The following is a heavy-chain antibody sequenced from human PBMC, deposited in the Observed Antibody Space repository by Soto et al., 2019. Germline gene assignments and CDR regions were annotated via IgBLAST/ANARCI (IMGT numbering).Heavy chain of an antibody. Sequence: PGGSLRLSCAASGFTFSSYWMHWVRQAPGKGLVWVSRINSDGSSTSYADSVKGRFTISRDNAKNTLYLQMNSLRAEDTAVYYWARDQDGSGSDYYYYYGMDVWGQGTTVTVSS. V-gene: IGHV3-74*01. D-gene: IGHD3-10*01. CDR3: ARDQDGSGSDYYYYYGMDV. J-gene: IGHJ6*02. CDR2: INSDGSST. CDR1: GFTFSSYW.